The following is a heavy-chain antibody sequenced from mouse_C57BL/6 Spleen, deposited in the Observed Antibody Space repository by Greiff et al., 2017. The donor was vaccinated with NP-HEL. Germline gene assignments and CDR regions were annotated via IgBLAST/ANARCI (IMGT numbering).Heavy chain of an antibody. CDR1: GYTFTSYW. D-gene: IGHD1-1*01. CDR2: INPSNGGT. J-gene: IGHJ4*01. Sequence: QVQLQQPGTELVKPGASVKLSCKASGYTFTSYWMHWVKQRPGQGLEWIGNINPSNGGTNYNEKFKSKATLTVDKSSSTAYMQLSSLTSEDSAVYYCARSCGSSYVVPDYAMDYWGQGTSVTVSS. V-gene: IGHV1-53*01. CDR3: ARSCGSSYVVPDYAMDY.